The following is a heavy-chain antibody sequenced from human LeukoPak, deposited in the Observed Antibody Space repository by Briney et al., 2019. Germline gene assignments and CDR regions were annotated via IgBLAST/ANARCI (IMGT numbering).Heavy chain of an antibody. J-gene: IGHJ6*03. Sequence: SETLSLTCTVSGGSISSYYWSWIRQPPGKGLEWIGYIYTSGSTNYNPSLKSRVTISVDTSKNQFSLKLSSVTAADTAVYYCARHGRSYYYYYYMDVWGKGTTVTVSS. CDR3: ARHGRSYYYYYYMDV. D-gene: IGHD5-24*01. CDR1: GGSISSYY. CDR2: IYTSGST. V-gene: IGHV4-4*09.